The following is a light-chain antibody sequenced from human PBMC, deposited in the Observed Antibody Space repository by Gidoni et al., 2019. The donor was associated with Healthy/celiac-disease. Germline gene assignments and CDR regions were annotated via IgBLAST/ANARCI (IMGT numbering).Light chain of an antibody. J-gene: IGKJ2*01. CDR2: DAS. CDR3: QQYDTLPRYT. V-gene: IGKV1-33*01. CDR1: QDISNY. Sequence: DIQMTQSPSSLSASVGDRVTITCQASQDISNYLNWYQQKPGKAPKLLIYDASNLETVVPSRFSGSVSGTDFTVTISSLQPEDISTYYCQQYDTLPRYTFGQGTKLEIK.